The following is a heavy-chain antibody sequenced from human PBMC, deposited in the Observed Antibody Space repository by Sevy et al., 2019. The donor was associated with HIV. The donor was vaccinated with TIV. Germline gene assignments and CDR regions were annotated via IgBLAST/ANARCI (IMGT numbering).Heavy chain of an antibody. D-gene: IGHD3-10*01. CDR3: AREGSGRY. Sequence: GGSLRLSCAASGFTFNKYNMIWVRQAPGKGLEWVSFISSGSNYIYYADSVRGRFTTSRDNARNSLYLQMNTLRAEDTAVYYCAREGSGRYWGPGTLVTVSS. CDR1: GFTFNKYN. V-gene: IGHV3-21*01. J-gene: IGHJ4*02. CDR2: ISSGSNYI.